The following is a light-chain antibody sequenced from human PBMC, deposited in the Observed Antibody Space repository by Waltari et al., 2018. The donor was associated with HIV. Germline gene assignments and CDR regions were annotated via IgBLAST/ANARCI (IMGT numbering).Light chain of an antibody. V-gene: IGLV2-11*01. CDR3: SSYAGTSNFVL. CDR2: NVS. J-gene: IGLJ2*01. CDR1: SSAVGAYNY. Sequence: QSALTQPRSVSESPGQSVTISCTGTSSAVGAYNYVSWYQQHPGRAPKFIIYNVSERPSGVPDRFSGSKSGNTASLTISGLQAEDEADYYCSSYAGTSNFVLFGGGTKLTVL.